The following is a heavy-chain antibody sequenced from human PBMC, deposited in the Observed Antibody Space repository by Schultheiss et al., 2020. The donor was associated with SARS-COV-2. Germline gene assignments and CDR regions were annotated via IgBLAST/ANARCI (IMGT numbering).Heavy chain of an antibody. J-gene: IGHJ6*02. Sequence: GGSLRLSCAGTGFTFSDYSMNWVRQAPGKGLQWVSAITSSSSHTYYADSLKGRFTISRDNVKNSLYLQMNSLRAEDTAMYYCARDLGYCSGDRCYYYGMDVGGQGTTVTVSS. CDR1: GFTFSDYS. D-gene: IGHD2-15*01. CDR3: ARDLGYCSGDRCYYYGMDV. V-gene: IGHV3-21*01. CDR2: ITSSSSHT.